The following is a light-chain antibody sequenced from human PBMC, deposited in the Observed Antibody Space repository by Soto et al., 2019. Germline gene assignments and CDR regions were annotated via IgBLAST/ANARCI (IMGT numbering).Light chain of an antibody. CDR2: DVS. CDR1: RSDGGGYNY. J-gene: IGLJ2*01. V-gene: IGLV2-14*01. Sequence: QSALTQPASVSGSPGQSITISCTGTRSDGGGYNYVSWYQQHPGKAPKLMIYDVSNRPSGVSNCFSGSKSGNTASLTISGLQAEDEADYYCSSYTSSSTLFGGGTKLTVL. CDR3: SSYTSSSTL.